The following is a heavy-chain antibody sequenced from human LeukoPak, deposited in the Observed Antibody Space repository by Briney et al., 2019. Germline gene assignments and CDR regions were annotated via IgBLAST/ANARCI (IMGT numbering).Heavy chain of an antibody. Sequence: GGSLRLSCPASGFNFKTYTLTWVRQAPGKRPEWLSSFTAGDGATNYADSVRGRFTISRDYSRNTVYLHLSGLRAEDTAVYYCARDRSTDAISEFWGQGTLVAVSS. J-gene: IGHJ4*02. CDR1: GFNFKTYT. D-gene: IGHD1-1*01. CDR2: FTAGDGAT. V-gene: IGHV3-23*01. CDR3: ARDRSTDAISEF.